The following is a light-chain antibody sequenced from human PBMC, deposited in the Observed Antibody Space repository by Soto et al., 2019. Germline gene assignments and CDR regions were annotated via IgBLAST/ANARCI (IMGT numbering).Light chain of an antibody. Sequence: EIVLTQSPGTLSLSPGERATLSCRASQSVSSNLAWYQQKPGRAPRLLIYGATNRATGIPDRFSGSGSGTDFTLTISRLEPEDFAVYYCQQYGSSLWTFGQGTKVDIK. CDR1: QSVSSN. J-gene: IGKJ1*01. V-gene: IGKV3-20*01. CDR3: QQYGSSLWT. CDR2: GAT.